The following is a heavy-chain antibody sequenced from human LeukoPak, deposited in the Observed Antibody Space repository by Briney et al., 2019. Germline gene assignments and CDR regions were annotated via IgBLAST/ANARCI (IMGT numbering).Heavy chain of an antibody. J-gene: IGHJ4*02. D-gene: IGHD3-22*01. CDR3: AKGARHFYDSSGYPSPFDN. CDR2: IRDSGGDT. Sequence: GGSLRLSCVGSGFTFNNYVMSWVRQAPGKGLEWVLSIRDSGGDTYSADSVKGRFTISRDNSKNTLYLQMNSLRAEDTAVYYCAKGARHFYDSSGYPSPFDNWGQGTLVIVSS. V-gene: IGHV3-23*01. CDR1: GFTFNNYV.